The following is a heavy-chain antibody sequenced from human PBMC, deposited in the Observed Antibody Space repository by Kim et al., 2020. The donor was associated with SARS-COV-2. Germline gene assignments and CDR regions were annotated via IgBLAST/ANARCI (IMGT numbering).Heavy chain of an antibody. CDR3: AKDLGKDYAAFRFMGSDY. J-gene: IGHJ4*02. CDR1: GFTFSSYG. D-gene: IGHD3-3*01. Sequence: GGSLRLSCATSGFTFSSYGMHWVRQAPGKGLEWVAVISYDGSNKYYADSVKGRFTISRDNSKNTLYLQMNSLRAEDTAVYYCAKDLGKDYAAFRFMGSDYWGQGTLVTVSS. V-gene: IGHV3-30*18. CDR2: ISYDGSNK.